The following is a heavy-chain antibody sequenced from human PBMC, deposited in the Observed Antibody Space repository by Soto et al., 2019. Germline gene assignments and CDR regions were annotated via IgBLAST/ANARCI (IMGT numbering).Heavy chain of an antibody. CDR3: ARESALFPYYYYGMDV. V-gene: IGHV4-39*02. CDR1: GDFISSSSYF. J-gene: IGHJ6*02. Sequence: PSETLSLTCTVSGDFISSSSYFWGWIRQPPGKGLEWIGSIYYSGTTYYNPSLKSRVTISVDTSKNQFSLKLSSVTAADTAVYNCARESALFPYYYYGMDVWGQGTTVTVSS. CDR2: IYYSGTT. D-gene: IGHD3-10*02.